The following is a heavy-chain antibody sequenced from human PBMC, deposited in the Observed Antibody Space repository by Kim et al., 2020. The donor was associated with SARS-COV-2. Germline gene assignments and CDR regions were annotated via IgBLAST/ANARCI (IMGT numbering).Heavy chain of an antibody. D-gene: IGHD1-26*01. V-gene: IGHV3-23*01. J-gene: IGHJ1*01. CDR3: AKARGIVGATQYFQH. CDR1: GFTFSSYA. Sequence: GGSLRLSCAASGFTFSSYAMSWVRQAPGKGLEWVSAISGSGGSTYYADSVKGRFTISRDNSKNTLYLQMNSLRAEDTAVYYCAKARGIVGATQYFQHWGQGTLVTVSS. CDR2: ISGSGGST.